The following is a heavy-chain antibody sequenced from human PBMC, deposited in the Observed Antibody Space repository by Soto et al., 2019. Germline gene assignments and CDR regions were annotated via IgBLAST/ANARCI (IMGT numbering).Heavy chain of an antibody. Sequence: QVQLGESGGGVVQPGRSLRLSCAASGFTFSSYAMHWVRQAPGKGLEWVAVIAYDGRNKYYADSVKGRFTISRDNSKNTLYLQMNSLIIEDTAVYYCARELERVFDYWGQGTLVTVS. J-gene: IGHJ4*02. CDR1: GFTFSSYA. V-gene: IGHV3-30*04. CDR3: ARELERVFDY. D-gene: IGHD1-1*01. CDR2: IAYDGRNK.